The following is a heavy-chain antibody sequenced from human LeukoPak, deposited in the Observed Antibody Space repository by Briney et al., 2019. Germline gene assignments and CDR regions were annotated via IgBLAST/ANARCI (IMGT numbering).Heavy chain of an antibody. CDR2: ISSSSSTI. CDR3: TRDRYGSSTSGNAVH. D-gene: IGHD2-2*01. J-gene: IGHJ4*02. CDR1: GFTFNRYS. V-gene: IGHV3-48*02. Sequence: PGGSLRLSCAGSGFTFNRYSMNWVRQAPGKGLEWVSYISSSSSTIYYADSVKGRFTISRDNAKNSLYLQMNSLRDEDTAVYYCTRDRYGSSTSGNAVHWGQGTLVTVSS.